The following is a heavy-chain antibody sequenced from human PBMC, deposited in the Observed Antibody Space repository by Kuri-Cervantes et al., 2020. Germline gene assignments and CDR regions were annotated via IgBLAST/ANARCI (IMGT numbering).Heavy chain of an antibody. Sequence: GESLKISYAASGFTFSSYDMHWVRQATGKGLEWVSAIGTAGDTYYPGSVKGRFTISRENAKNSLYLQMNSLRAGDTAVYYCAREGGYNRGDLGNYWGQGTLVTVSS. D-gene: IGHD5-24*01. CDR1: GFTFSSYD. CDR2: IGTAGDT. J-gene: IGHJ4*02. CDR3: AREGGYNRGDLGNY. V-gene: IGHV3-13*01.